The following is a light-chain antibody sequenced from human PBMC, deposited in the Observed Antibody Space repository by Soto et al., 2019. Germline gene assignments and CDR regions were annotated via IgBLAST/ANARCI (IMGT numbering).Light chain of an antibody. V-gene: IGKV3-20*01. CDR2: GTS. Sequence: EIVLTQSPGTLSLSPGDRATLSCRASQSVSSSYLAWYQQKPGPAPRLLIYGTSSRDTAIPDRFSGRGSGKDFTLTISSREPEDFAVDYCQKYDRTSGTFGQGTTGESK. CDR3: QKYDRTSGT. J-gene: IGKJ1*01. CDR1: QSVSSSY.